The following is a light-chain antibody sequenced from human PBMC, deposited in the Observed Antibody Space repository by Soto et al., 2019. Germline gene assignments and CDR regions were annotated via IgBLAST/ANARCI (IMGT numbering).Light chain of an antibody. J-gene: IGKJ5*01. CDR1: QSVSSN. CDR2: AAS. Sequence: EIVMTQSPVTLSVSPGDGATLSCRASQSVSSNLAWYQQKPGQAPRLLIYAASTRATGIPARFSGSGSGTEFTLTISSLQSEDFAVYYCQQYNNWPPITFGQGTRLEIK. CDR3: QQYNNWPPIT. V-gene: IGKV3-15*01.